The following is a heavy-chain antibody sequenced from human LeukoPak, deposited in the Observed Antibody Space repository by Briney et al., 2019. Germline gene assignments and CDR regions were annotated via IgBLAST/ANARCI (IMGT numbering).Heavy chain of an antibody. CDR3: AKDMPSYYYDSSGSFDY. CDR2: ISGSGGST. V-gene: IGHV3-23*01. J-gene: IGHJ4*02. Sequence: SGGSLRLSCAASGFTFSSYAMSWVRQAPGKGLEWVSAISGSGGSTYYADSVKGRFTISRDNSKNTLYLQMNSLRAEDTAVYYCAKDMPSYYYDSSGSFDYWGQGTLVTVSS. D-gene: IGHD3-22*01. CDR1: GFTFSSYA.